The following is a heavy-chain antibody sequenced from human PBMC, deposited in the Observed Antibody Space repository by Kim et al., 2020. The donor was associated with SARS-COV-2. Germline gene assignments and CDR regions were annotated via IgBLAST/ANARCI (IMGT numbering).Heavy chain of an antibody. D-gene: IGHD2-2*01. V-gene: IGHV1-24*01. Sequence: ASVKVSCKVSGYTLTELSMHWVRQAPGKGLEWMGGFDPEDGETIYAQKFQGRVTMTEDTSTDTAYMELSSLRSEDTAVYYCATGMGSTSCLDYWGQGTLVTVSS. CDR1: GYTLTELS. CDR2: FDPEDGET. J-gene: IGHJ4*02. CDR3: ATGMGSTSCLDY.